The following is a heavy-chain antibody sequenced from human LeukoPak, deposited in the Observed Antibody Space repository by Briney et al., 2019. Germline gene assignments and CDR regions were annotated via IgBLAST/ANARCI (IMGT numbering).Heavy chain of an antibody. J-gene: IGHJ6*02. D-gene: IGHD5-12*01. CDR3: ARAHKMIVATIHYYYYGMDV. V-gene: IGHV4-34*01. Sequence: SETLSLTCAVYGVSFSGYYWSWIRQPPGKGLEWIGEINHSGSTNYNPSLKSRVTISVDTSKNQFSLKLSSVTAADTAVYYCARAHKMIVATIHYYYYGMDVWGQGTTVTVSS. CDR1: GVSFSGYY. CDR2: INHSGST.